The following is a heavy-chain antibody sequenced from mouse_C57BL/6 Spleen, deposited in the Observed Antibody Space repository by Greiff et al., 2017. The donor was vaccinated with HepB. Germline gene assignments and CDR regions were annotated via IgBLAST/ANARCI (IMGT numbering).Heavy chain of an antibody. CDR2: INPNNGGT. CDR3: ARSTYYYGSPFAY. D-gene: IGHD1-1*01. V-gene: IGHV1-18*01. Sequence: DVQLQESGPELVKPGASVKIPCKASGYTFTDYNMDWVKQSHGKSLEWIGDINPNNGGTIYNQKFKGKATLTVDKSSSTAYMELRSLTSEDTAVYYCARSTYYYGSPFAYWGQGTLDTVSA. CDR1: GYTFTDYN. J-gene: IGHJ3*01.